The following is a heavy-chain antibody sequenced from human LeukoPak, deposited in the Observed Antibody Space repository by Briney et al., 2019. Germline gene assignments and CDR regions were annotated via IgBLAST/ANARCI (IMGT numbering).Heavy chain of an antibody. Sequence: ASVKVSCKASGYTFTSYDINWVRQATGQGLEWMGWMNPNSGNTGYAQKFQGRVTMTRNTSISTAYMELSSLTSEDTAVYYCARRITIFGVARDYWGQGTLVTVSS. V-gene: IGHV1-8*01. CDR2: MNPNSGNT. D-gene: IGHD3-3*01. J-gene: IGHJ4*02. CDR3: ARRITIFGVARDY. CDR1: GYTFTSYD.